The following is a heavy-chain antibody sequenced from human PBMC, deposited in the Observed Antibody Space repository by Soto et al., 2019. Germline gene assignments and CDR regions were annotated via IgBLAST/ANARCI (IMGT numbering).Heavy chain of an antibody. V-gene: IGHV1-18*04. CDR2: ISAYNGNT. CDR3: ARDGMEDYNFWSGYSPCGMDV. D-gene: IGHD3-3*01. J-gene: IGHJ6*02. CDR1: GYTFTSYG. Sequence: ASVKVSCKASGYTFTSYGISWVRQAPGQGLEWMGWISAYNGNTNYAQKLQGRVTMTTDTSTSTAYMELRSLRSDDTAVYYCARDGMEDYNFWSGYSPCGMDVWGQGTTVTVSS.